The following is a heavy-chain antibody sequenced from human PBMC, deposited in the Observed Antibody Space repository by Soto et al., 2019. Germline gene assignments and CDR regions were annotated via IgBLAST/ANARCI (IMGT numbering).Heavy chain of an antibody. J-gene: IGHJ6*02. CDR2: IYPGDSDT. Sequence: PGESLKISCKGSGYSFTSYWIGWVRQMPGKGLGWMGIIYPGDSDTRYSPSFQGQVTISADKSISTAYLQWSSLKASDTAMYYCARQNVGYCSGGSCETYGMDVWGQGTTVTVSS. CDR3: ARQNVGYCSGGSCETYGMDV. CDR1: GYSFTSYW. V-gene: IGHV5-51*01. D-gene: IGHD2-15*01.